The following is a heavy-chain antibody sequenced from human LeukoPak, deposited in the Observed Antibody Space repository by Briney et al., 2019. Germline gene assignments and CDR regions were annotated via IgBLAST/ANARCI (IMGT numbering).Heavy chain of an antibody. CDR2: ISYDGSNK. D-gene: IGHD3-10*01. J-gene: IGHJ4*02. V-gene: IGHV3-30*03. CDR1: GFTFSSYG. Sequence: GGSLRLSCAASGFTFSSYGMHWVRQAPGKGLEWVAVISYDGSNKYYADSVKGRFTISRDNSKNTLYLQMNSLRAEDTAVYYCARDRVVRGVIIEGSFDYWGQGTLVTVSS. CDR3: ARDRVVRGVIIEGSFDY.